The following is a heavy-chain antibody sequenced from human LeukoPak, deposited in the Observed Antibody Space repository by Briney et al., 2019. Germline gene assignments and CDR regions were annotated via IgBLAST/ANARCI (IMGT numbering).Heavy chain of an antibody. CDR3: ARGNYPSSFDS. Sequence: QTGGSLRLSCAASGFTLRNYWMHWVRQPPGKGLVGVSHINGDGSNTGYADSVKGRFTISRDNAKNTLYLQINSLRAEDTAVYYCARGNYPSSFDSWGQGTLVTVSS. CDR2: INGDGSNT. CDR1: GFTLRNYW. J-gene: IGHJ4*02. D-gene: IGHD5-24*01. V-gene: IGHV3-74*01.